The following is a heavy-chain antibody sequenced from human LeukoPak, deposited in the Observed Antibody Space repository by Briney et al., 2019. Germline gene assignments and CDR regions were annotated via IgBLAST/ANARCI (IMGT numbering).Heavy chain of an antibody. CDR3: AREQRDSSGYYPFDY. V-gene: IGHV1-18*01. D-gene: IGHD3-22*01. Sequence: ASVKVSCKASGYTFTSYGISWVRQAPGQGLEWMGWISAYNGNTNYAQKLQGGVTMTTDTSTSTAYMELRSLRSDDTAVYYCAREQRDSSGYYPFDYWGQGTLVTVSS. CDR2: ISAYNGNT. CDR1: GYTFTSYG. J-gene: IGHJ4*02.